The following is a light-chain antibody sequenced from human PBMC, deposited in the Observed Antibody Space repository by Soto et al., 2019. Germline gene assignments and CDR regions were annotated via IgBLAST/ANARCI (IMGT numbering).Light chain of an antibody. CDR1: QILLHITGETF. CDR2: LGS. Sequence: DVVMTQTPLSLSVAPGQPSSISCKSSQILLHITGETFLFWYLQKPGQSPQLLIYLGSSRASGVPDRFSGSGSGTDFTLKISRVEAEDVGVYYCMQALQTTITFGQGTRLEIK. J-gene: IGKJ5*01. V-gene: IGKV2-28*01. CDR3: MQALQTTIT.